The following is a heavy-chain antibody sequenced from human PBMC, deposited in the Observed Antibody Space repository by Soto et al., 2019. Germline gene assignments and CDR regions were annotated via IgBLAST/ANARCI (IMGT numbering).Heavy chain of an antibody. J-gene: IGHJ2*01. Sequence: QVQLQESGPGLVKPSETLSLTCTVSGGSVGSGNYYWSWIRQPPGKGLEWIGYIYYSGSTNYNPSLKSRVTISVDTSKNQLSLKLNSVTAADTAVYYCARGPRRYFDLWGRGTLVTVSS. V-gene: IGHV4-61*01. CDR1: GGSVGSGNYY. CDR3: ARGPRRYFDL. CDR2: IYYSGST.